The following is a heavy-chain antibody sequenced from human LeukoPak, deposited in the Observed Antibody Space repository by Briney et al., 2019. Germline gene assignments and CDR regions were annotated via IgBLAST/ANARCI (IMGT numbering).Heavy chain of an antibody. CDR2: IYYSGST. D-gene: IGHD3-3*01. V-gene: IGHV4-59*08. CDR1: GGSISSYY. CDR3: ATDFWSGYSPWSAFDI. Sequence: SETLSLTCTVSGGSISSYYWSWIRQPPGKGLEWIGYIYYSGSTNYNPSLKSRVTISVDTSKNQFSLKLSSVTAADTSVYYCATDFWSGYSPWSAFDIWGQGTMVTVSS. J-gene: IGHJ3*02.